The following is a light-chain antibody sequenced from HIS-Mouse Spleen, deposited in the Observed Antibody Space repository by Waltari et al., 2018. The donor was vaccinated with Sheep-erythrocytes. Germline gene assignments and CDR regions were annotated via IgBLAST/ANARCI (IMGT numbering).Light chain of an antibody. CDR3: QQANSFPIT. CDR2: AAS. J-gene: IGKJ5*01. Sequence: DIQMTQSPSSVSASVGDRVTITCRASQGIRNWLAWYHQKPGKAPKLLIYAASSLQSGVPSRFSGSGSGTDFTLTISSLQPEDFATYYCQQANSFPITFGQGTRLEIK. CDR1: QGIRNW. V-gene: IGKV1-12*01.